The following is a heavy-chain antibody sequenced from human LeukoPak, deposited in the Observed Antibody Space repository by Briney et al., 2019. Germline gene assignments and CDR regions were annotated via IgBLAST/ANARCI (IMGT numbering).Heavy chain of an antibody. CDR1: GYTFTSYG. CDR2: ISAYNGNT. V-gene: IGHV1-18*01. J-gene: IGHJ4*02. D-gene: IGHD3-22*01. CDR3: ASVSTSGYYYFDY. Sequence: ASVKVSCKASGYTFTSYGIGWVRQAPGQGLEWMGWISAYNGNTNYAQKLQGRVTMTTDTSTSTAYMELRSLRSEDTAVYYCASVSTSGYYYFDYWGQGTLVTVSS.